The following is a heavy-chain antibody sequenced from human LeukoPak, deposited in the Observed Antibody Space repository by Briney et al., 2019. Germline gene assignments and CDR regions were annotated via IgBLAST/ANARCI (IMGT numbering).Heavy chain of an antibody. D-gene: IGHD6-19*01. V-gene: IGHV3-23*01. CDR2: ISGSGGST. Sequence: PGGSLRLSCAASGFTFSCYAMSWVRQAPGKGLESVSAISGSGGSTYYADSVKGRFTISRDNSKNTLYLQMNSLRAEDTAVYYCAKGAEWLTRPLRDYWGQGTLVTVSS. CDR1: GFTFSCYA. CDR3: AKGAEWLTRPLRDY. J-gene: IGHJ4*02.